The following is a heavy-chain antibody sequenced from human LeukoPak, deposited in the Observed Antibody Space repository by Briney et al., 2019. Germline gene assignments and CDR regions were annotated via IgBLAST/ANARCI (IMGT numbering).Heavy chain of an antibody. J-gene: IGHJ4*02. CDR1: GGSFSGYY. Sequence: SETLSLTCAVYGGSFSGYYWSWIRQPPGKGLEWIGEINHSGSTNYNPSLKSRVTISVDTSKNQFSLKLSSVTAADTAVYYCARPNWAYYFEYWGQGTLVTVSS. V-gene: IGHV4-34*01. D-gene: IGHD7-27*01. CDR3: ARPNWAYYFEY. CDR2: INHSGST.